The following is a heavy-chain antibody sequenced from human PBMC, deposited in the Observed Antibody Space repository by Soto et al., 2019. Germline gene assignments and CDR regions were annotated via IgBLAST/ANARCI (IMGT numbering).Heavy chain of an antibody. CDR2: ISAYNGNT. CDR1: GYTFTSYG. CDR3: ARDPDPGVILTGYLGYYYYGMDV. J-gene: IGHJ6*02. Sequence: ASVKVSCKASGYTFTSYGISWVRQAPGQGLEWMGWISAYNGNTNYAQKLQGRVTMTTDTSTSTAYMELRSLRSDDTAVYYCARDPDPGVILTGYLGYYYYGMDVWGQGTTVT. D-gene: IGHD3-9*01. V-gene: IGHV1-18*01.